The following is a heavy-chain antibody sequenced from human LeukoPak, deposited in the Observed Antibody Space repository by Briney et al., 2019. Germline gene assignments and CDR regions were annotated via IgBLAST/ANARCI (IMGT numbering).Heavy chain of an antibody. Sequence: ASVKVSCKASGYAFTGYYMHWVRQAPGQGLEWMGWINPNSGGTNYAQKFQGRVTMTRDTSISTAYMELSRLRSDYTAVYYCAVDTAMVPFDYWGQGTLVTVSS. CDR3: AVDTAMVPFDY. CDR1: GYAFTGYY. J-gene: IGHJ4*02. D-gene: IGHD5-18*01. CDR2: INPNSGGT. V-gene: IGHV1-2*02.